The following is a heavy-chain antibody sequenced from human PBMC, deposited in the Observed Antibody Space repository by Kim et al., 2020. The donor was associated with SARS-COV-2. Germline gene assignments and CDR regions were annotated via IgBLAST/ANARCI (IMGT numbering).Heavy chain of an antibody. Sequence: GGSLRLSCAASGFTFGSYTMSWVRQTPGKGLEWVSSITGGRSYIYYADSLKGRFTISRDNAKNSLYLQMNSLSAEDTAVYYCARARYRGAYSVFDYWGQGTLVTVSS. CDR3: ARARYRGAYSVFDY. V-gene: IGHV3-21*01. D-gene: IGHD1-26*01. CDR2: ITGGRSYI. CDR1: GFTFGSYT. J-gene: IGHJ4*02.